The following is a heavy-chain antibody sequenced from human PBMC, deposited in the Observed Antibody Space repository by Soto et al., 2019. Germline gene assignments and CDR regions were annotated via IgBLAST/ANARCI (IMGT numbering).Heavy chain of an antibody. CDR3: AGSIGSGSYFYYYDYGMDV. CDR1: GYSFTSYW. Sequence: EVQLVQSGAEVQKPGESLKISCKGSGYSFTSYWNGWLRQMPGKGLEWMGIIYPGDSDTRYSPSFQGQVTISADKSISTAYLQWSSLKASDTAMYYCAGSIGSGSYFYYYDYGMDVWGQGTTVTVSS. CDR2: IYPGDSDT. V-gene: IGHV5-51*01. J-gene: IGHJ6*02. D-gene: IGHD1-26*01.